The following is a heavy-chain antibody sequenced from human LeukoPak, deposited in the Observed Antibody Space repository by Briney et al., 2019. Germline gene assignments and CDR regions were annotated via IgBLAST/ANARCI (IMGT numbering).Heavy chain of an antibody. D-gene: IGHD3-22*01. J-gene: IGHJ4*02. CDR1: GGSFSGYY. Sequence: PSETLSLTCAVYGGSFSGYYWSWIRQPPGKGLEWIGEINHSGSTNYNPSLKSRVTISVDTSKNQFSLKLSSVTAADTAVYYCARGGYYYDSSGYYYVYYFDYWGQGTLVTVSS. V-gene: IGHV4-34*01. CDR2: INHSGST. CDR3: ARGGYYYDSSGYYYVYYFDY.